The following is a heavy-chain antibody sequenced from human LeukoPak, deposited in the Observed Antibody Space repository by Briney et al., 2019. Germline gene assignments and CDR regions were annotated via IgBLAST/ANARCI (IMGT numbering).Heavy chain of an antibody. CDR3: ARHRGYCSSTSCYPYYFDY. D-gene: IGHD2-2*01. CDR2: ISYDGSNK. J-gene: IGHJ4*02. CDR1: GFTFSSYG. Sequence: GGSLRLSCAASGFTFSSYGMHWVRQAPGKGLEWVAVISYDGSNKYYADSVKGRFTISRDNSKSTLYLQMNSLRAEDTAVYYCARHRGYCSSTSCYPYYFDYWGQGTLVTVSS. V-gene: IGHV3-30*03.